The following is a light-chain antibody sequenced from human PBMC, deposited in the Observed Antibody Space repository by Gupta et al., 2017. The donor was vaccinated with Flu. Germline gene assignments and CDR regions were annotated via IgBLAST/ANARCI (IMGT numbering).Light chain of an antibody. CDR2: EVS. Sequence: DIVMTQTPLSLSVTPGQPASISCRSSQSLLHSSGTTYLFWYLQKPAQPPQLLIYEVSKRFSGVPDRFSGSGSGTDFTLKISRVEAEDVGVYYCLQSKSLWTFGQGTRVDIK. CDR1: QSLLHSSGTTY. CDR3: LQSKSLWT. J-gene: IGKJ1*01. V-gene: IGKV2D-29*01.